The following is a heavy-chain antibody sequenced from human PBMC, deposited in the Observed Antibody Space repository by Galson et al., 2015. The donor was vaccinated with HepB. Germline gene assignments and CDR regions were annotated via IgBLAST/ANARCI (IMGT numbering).Heavy chain of an antibody. D-gene: IGHD4-17*01. Sequence: QSGAEVKKPGESLRISCKTSGYSFTSYWIGWVRQMPGKGLEWMGMIFPGDSDTRYSPSFEGQVTISADKSISTAYLQWSSLKASDTAMYYCARRATVYYYGMDVWGQGTTVTVSS. CDR3: ARRATVYYYGMDV. V-gene: IGHV5-51*01. CDR2: IFPGDSDT. CDR1: GYSFTSYW. J-gene: IGHJ6*02.